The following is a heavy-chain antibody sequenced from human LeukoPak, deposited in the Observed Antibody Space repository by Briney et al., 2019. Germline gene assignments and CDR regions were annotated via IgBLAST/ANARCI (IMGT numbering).Heavy chain of an antibody. J-gene: IGHJ3*02. D-gene: IGHD1-26*01. Sequence: GGSLRLSCAASGFTFSSYGMHWVRQAPGKGLEWVAFIRYDGSNKYYADSVKGRFTISRDNSKNTLYLQMNSLRAEDTAVYYCASLVGATTDAFDIWGQGTMVTVSS. V-gene: IGHV3-30*02. CDR3: ASLVGATTDAFDI. CDR1: GFTFSSYG. CDR2: IRYDGSNK.